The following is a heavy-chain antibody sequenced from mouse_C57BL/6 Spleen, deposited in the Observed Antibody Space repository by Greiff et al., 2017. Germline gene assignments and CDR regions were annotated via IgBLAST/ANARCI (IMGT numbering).Heavy chain of an antibody. CDR2: IDPEDGET. D-gene: IGHD2-13*01. V-gene: IGHV14-2*01. J-gene: IGHJ1*03. CDR3: AKGLLPYWYIDV. CDR1: GFNIKDYY. Sequence: EVHLVESGAELVRPGASVKLSCTASGFNIKDYYMHWVKQRTEQGLEWIGRIDPEDGETKYAPKFQGKATITADTSSNTAYLQLSSLTAEDTAVYYCAKGLLPYWYIDVWGTGTTGTVSS.